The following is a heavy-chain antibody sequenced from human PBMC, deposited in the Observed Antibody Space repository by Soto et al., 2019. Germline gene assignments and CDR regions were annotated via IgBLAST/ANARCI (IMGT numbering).Heavy chain of an antibody. J-gene: IGHJ4*02. CDR2: VYYSGGT. D-gene: IGHD3-10*01. CDR1: GGSISSYY. Sequence: SETLSLTCTVSGGSISSYYWSWIRQHPGKGLEWIGYVYYSGGTNYNPSLNSRVTISVDTSKNQFSLKLSSVTAADTALYYCARVVSSGMNPHLACWGQGTLVTVSS. V-gene: IGHV4-59*01. CDR3: ARVVSSGMNPHLAC.